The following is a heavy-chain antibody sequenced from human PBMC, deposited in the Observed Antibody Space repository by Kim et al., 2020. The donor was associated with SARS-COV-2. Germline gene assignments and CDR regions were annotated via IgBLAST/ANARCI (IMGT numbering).Heavy chain of an antibody. Sequence: GGSLRLSCAASGFTFSSYSMNWVRQAPGKGLEWVSSISSSSSYIYYADSVKGRFTISRDNAKNSLYLQMNSLRAEDTAVYYCARGGVRSQDWGGWFDPWGQGTLVTVSS. D-gene: IGHD7-27*01. V-gene: IGHV3-21*01. CDR2: ISSSSSYI. CDR1: GFTFSSYS. CDR3: ARGGVRSQDWGGWFDP. J-gene: IGHJ5*02.